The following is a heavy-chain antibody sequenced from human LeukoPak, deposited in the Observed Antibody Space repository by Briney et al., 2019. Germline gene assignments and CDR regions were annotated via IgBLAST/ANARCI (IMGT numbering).Heavy chain of an antibody. Sequence: ASVKVSCKASGYTFTSYYMHWVRQAPGQGLEWMGIINPIGGSTSYAQKFQGRVTMTRDMSTSTVYMELSSLRAEDTAVYYCAKDRLDDSYYYDSSGYYYGAFAFDYWGQGTLVTVSS. CDR3: AKDRLDDSYYYDSSGYYYGAFAFDY. J-gene: IGHJ4*02. CDR2: INPIGGST. D-gene: IGHD3-22*01. CDR1: GYTFTSYY. V-gene: IGHV1-46*01.